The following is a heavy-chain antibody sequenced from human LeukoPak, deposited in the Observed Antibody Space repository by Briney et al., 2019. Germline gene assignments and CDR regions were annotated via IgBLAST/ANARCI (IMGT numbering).Heavy chain of an antibody. V-gene: IGHV1-3*03. CDR3: ARELYGGTVSTAFDY. Sequence: EASVKVSCKASGYTFTSYAVHWVRRAPGQSLEWMGYINDGDGNTKYSQEFQGRVTITRDTSASTAYMELSSLRSEDMAVYYCARELYGGTVSTAFDYWGQGTLATVSS. D-gene: IGHD4-23*01. J-gene: IGHJ4*02. CDR1: GYTFTSYA. CDR2: INDGDGNT.